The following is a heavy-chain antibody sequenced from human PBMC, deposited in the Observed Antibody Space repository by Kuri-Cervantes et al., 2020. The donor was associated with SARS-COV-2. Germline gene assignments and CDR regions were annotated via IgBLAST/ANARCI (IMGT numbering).Heavy chain of an antibody. CDR3: ARAAPPLGYCSSTSCGEIDY. D-gene: IGHD2-2*01. Sequence: SETLSLTCTVSGGSISSYYWSWIRQPPGKGLEWIGYIYYSGSTNYNPSLKSRVTISVDTSKNQFSLELSSVTAEDTAVYYCARAAPPLGYCSSTSCGEIDYWGQGTLVTVSS. V-gene: IGHV4-59*08. J-gene: IGHJ4*02. CDR1: GGSISSYY. CDR2: IYYSGST.